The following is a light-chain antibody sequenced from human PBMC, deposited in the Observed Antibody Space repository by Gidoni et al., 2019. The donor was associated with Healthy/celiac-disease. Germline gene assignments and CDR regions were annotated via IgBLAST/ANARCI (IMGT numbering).Light chain of an antibody. V-gene: IGKV1-39*01. CDR1: QSISSY. CDR2: AAS. J-gene: IGKJ3*01. Sequence: DIQMTQSPSSLSASVGDRVTITCRASQSISSYLNGYQQKPGKAPKLLIYAASSLHSWVPSRFSGSVSGPDFTLTISILQPEDFATYYCQQRYSTPFTFGPGTKVDI. CDR3: QQRYSTPFT.